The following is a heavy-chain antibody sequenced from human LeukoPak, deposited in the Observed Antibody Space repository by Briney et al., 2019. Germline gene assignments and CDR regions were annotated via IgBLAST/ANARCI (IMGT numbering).Heavy chain of an antibody. CDR3: ARAPLVFREKVDY. D-gene: IGHD2-2*01. J-gene: IGHJ4*02. V-gene: IGHV1-2*02. CDR1: GYTFTDYF. CDR2: INPQSGGT. Sequence: GASVKVSCKASGYTFTDYFMHWVRQAPGQGLDWMGWINPQSGGTHFAQKFQGRITMTTDTSASTVSMELSRLTSDDTAVYFCARAPLVFREKVDYWGQGTLVTVSS.